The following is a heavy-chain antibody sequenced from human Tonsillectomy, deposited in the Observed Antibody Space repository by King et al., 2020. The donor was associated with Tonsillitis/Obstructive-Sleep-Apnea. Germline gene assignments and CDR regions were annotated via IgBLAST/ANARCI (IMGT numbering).Heavy chain of an antibody. D-gene: IGHD1-1*01. CDR2: VDPENGET. V-gene: IGHV1-24*01. CDR1: GYSLTELS. CDR3: AAEAPHPARLRLVHSALHI. J-gene: IGHJ3*02. Sequence: QLVQSGAEVKKPGASVKVSCKVSGYSLTELSMRWVRQAPGKGLEWMGGVDPENGETICAQKFQGRVTMTEDTSTDTAYMELSSLRSEDTAVYYCAAEAPHPARLRLVHSALHIWGQGTMVAVPS.